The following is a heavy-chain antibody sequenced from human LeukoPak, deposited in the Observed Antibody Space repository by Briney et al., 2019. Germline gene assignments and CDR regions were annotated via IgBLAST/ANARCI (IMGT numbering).Heavy chain of an antibody. CDR3: ARDSYYYDSSGYYDFDY. J-gene: IGHJ4*02. Sequence: PGGSLRLSCAASGFTFSSYGMHWVRQAPGKGLEWVAVIWYDGSNKYYADSVKGRFTISRDNSKNTLYLQMNSLRAEDTAVYYCARDSYYYDSSGYYDFDYWGQGTLVTVSS. V-gene: IGHV3-33*01. D-gene: IGHD3-22*01. CDR2: IWYDGSNK. CDR1: GFTFSSYG.